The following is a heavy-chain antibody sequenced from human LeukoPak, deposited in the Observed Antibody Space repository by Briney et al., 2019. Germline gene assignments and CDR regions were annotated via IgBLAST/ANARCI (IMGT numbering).Heavy chain of an antibody. CDR2: IKSRTDGGTT. J-gene: IGHJ4*02. CDR1: GFNFNNAW. CDR3: TTDLLAAVGLASFFDF. D-gene: IGHD6-13*01. Sequence: GGSLRLSCTTSGFNFNNAWMNWVRQAPGKGLEWVGRIKSRTDGGTTVYSAPVKGRFTISRDDSKSTLYLQMNSLKIEDTAVYYCTTDLLAAVGLASFFDFWGQGALVTVSS. V-gene: IGHV3-15*07.